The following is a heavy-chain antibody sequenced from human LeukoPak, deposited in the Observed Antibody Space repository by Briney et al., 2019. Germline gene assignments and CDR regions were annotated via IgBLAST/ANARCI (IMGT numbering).Heavy chain of an antibody. J-gene: IGHJ4*02. D-gene: IGHD6-19*01. Sequence: ASVKVSCKTSGYTFIDYYIHWVRQAPGQGLEWMGWINPKNGDTRCSQKFQGRVTMTRDRSISTAYTEVTGLESDDTAVYYCVRSSGFSRFDSWGQGALVTVSS. CDR1: GYTFIDYY. V-gene: IGHV1-2*02. CDR2: INPKNGDT. CDR3: VRSSGFSRFDS.